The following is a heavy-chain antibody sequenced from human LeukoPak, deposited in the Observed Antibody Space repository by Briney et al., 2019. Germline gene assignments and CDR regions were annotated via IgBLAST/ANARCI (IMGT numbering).Heavy chain of an antibody. Sequence: SETLSLTCAVYGGSFSGYYWSWIRQPPGKGLEWIGEINHSGSTNYNPSLKSRVTISVDTSKSQFSLKLSSVTAADTAVYYCARGGDSSGWYEDFDYWGQGTLVTVSS. CDR1: GGSFSGYY. CDR3: ARGGDSSGWYEDFDY. J-gene: IGHJ4*02. V-gene: IGHV4-34*01. CDR2: INHSGST. D-gene: IGHD6-19*01.